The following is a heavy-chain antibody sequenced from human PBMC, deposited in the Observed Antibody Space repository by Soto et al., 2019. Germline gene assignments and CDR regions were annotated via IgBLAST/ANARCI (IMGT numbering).Heavy chain of an antibody. CDR3: AAGGSGYYAN. CDR2: IKTDGTYA. V-gene: IGHV3-74*01. Sequence: EVQLVESGGDLVQPGGSLRLSCAASGFTFSTYWMHWVRQAPGKGLLWVSRIKTDGTYATYADSVKGRFTISRDNAKNTLYLQMNSRRVGDAAVYYCAAGGSGYYANWGQGTLVTVSS. CDR1: GFTFSTYW. J-gene: IGHJ4*02. D-gene: IGHD3-22*01.